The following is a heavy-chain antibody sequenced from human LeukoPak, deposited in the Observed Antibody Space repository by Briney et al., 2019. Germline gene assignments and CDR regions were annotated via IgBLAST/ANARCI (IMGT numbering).Heavy chain of an antibody. J-gene: IGHJ6*04. CDR1: GYTFNGYY. CDR3: ARSLGYCSSTSCPAYGMDV. CDR2: INPNSGGT. Sequence: ASVKVSCKASGYTFNGYYMHWVRQAPGQGLEWMGWINPNSGGTNYAQKFQGWVTMTRDTSISTAYMELSRLRSDDTAVYYCARSLGYCSSTSCPAYGMDVWGKGTTVTVSS. V-gene: IGHV1-2*04. D-gene: IGHD2-2*01.